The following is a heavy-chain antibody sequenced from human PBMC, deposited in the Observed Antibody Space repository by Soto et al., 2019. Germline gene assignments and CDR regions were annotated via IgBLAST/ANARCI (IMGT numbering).Heavy chain of an antibody. J-gene: IGHJ6*02. CDR2: IYYSGST. Sequence: SETLSLTCTVSGGSISSSSYYWGWIRQPPGKGLEWIGSIYYSGSTYYNPSLKSRVTISVDTSKNQFSLKLSSVTAADTAVYYCAGQASIGILDVWGQWTTVTVSS. D-gene: IGHD6-6*01. CDR1: GGSISSSSYY. CDR3: AGQASIGILDV. V-gene: IGHV4-39*01.